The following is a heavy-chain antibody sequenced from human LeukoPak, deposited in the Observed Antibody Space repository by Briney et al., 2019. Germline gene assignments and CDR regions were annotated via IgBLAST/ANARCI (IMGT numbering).Heavy chain of an antibody. V-gene: IGHV4-31*03. D-gene: IGHD4-17*01. CDR3: ARLTTVILYFDY. CDR1: GGSISSGGYY. J-gene: IGHJ4*02. Sequence: KPSETLSLTCTVSGGSISSGGYYWSWIRQHPGKGLEWIGYIYYSGSTYYNPSLKSRVTISVDTSKNQFSLKLSSVTAADTAVYYCARLTTVILYFDYWGQGTLVTVSS. CDR2: IYYSGST.